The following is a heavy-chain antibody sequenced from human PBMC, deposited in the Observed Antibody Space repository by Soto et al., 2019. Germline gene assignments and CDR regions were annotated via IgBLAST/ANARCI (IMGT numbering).Heavy chain of an antibody. V-gene: IGHV1-18*01. CDR3: AKRRGYSNGEFDY. CDR1: GYTFTSYG. J-gene: IGHJ4*02. D-gene: IGHD5-18*01. CDR2: ITAYNGNT. Sequence: QVQLVQSGAEVKKPGASVKVSCKASGYTFTSYGISWVRQAPGQGLEWMGWITAYNGNTNYAQKLQGRVTMTTDTXTSTDSMELRSLRSDDTAVYSCAKRRGYSNGEFDYWGQGTLVTVSS.